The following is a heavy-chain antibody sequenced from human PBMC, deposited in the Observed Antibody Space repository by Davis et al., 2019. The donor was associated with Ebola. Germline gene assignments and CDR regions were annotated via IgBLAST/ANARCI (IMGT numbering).Heavy chain of an antibody. Sequence: SETLSPTCAVSGGSISSSNWWSWVRQPPGKGLEWIGEIYHSGSTNYNPSLKSRVTISLDKSKNQFSLKLNSVTAADTAVYYCARDAHDHSGKTDFWGQGTLVTVSS. V-gene: IGHV4-4*02. CDR3: ARDAHDHSGKTDF. J-gene: IGHJ4*02. CDR2: IYHSGST. D-gene: IGHD4-23*01. CDR1: GGSISSSNW.